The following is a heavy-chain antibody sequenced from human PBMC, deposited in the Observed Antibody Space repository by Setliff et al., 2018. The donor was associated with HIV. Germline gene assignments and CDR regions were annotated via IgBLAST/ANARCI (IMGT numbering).Heavy chain of an antibody. CDR1: GYSFTDYF. J-gene: IGHJ4*02. D-gene: IGHD2-2*01. CDR3: ARKPTGSPSDY. Sequence: GASVKVSCKASGYSFTDYFMHWVRQAPGQGLEWIGRINPNSGGTNYVQKLQGRVTITTDTSTSTAYMELRSLRSDDTALYYCARKPTGSPSDYWGQGTLVTVSS. CDR2: INPNSGGT. V-gene: IGHV1-2*06.